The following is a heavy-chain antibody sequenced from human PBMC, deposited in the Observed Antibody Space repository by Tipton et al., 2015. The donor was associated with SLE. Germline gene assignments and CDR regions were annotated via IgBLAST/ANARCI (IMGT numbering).Heavy chain of an antibody. CDR2: IYYNGGS. CDR3: AVGPSYYYYYMDV. V-gene: IGHV4-30-4*01. D-gene: IGHD1-26*01. J-gene: IGHJ6*03. Sequence: TLSLTCTVSGGSISSETSYWTWIRQPPGKGLEWIGHIYYNGGSYYSPSLKSRLFMSVDTSKNQFSLKMNSVTAADTAVYYCAVGPSYYYYYMDVWGQGTKVTVSS. CDR1: GGSISSETSY.